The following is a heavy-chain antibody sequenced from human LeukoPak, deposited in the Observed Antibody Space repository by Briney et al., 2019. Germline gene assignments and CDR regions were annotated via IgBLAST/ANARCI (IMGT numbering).Heavy chain of an antibody. CDR1: GFTFSSYA. V-gene: IGHV3-30*14. Sequence: GGSLRLSCAASGFTFSSYAMHWVRQAPGKGLEWVAVISYDGSNKYYADSVKGRFTISRDNSRSMSYLQMKSLRPEDTAVYYCAREIGRGVISPYFDSWGQGTLVTVSS. CDR2: ISYDGSNK. D-gene: IGHD3-10*01. CDR3: AREIGRGVISPYFDS. J-gene: IGHJ4*02.